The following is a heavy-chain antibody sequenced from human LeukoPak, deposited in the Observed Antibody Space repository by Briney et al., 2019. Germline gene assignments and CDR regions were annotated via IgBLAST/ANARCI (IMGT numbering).Heavy chain of an antibody. CDR3: AREGVDTGNFDY. CDR2: IYHNGIT. CDR1: GGSISSGGYS. Sequence: SETLSLTCAVSGGSISSGGYSWSWIRQPPGKGLEWIGYIYHNGITYYTPSLKSRVTISVDRSKNQFSLKLSSVTAADTAVYYCAREGVDTGNFDYWGQGTLVTVSS. J-gene: IGHJ4*02. V-gene: IGHV4-30-2*01. D-gene: IGHD5-18*01.